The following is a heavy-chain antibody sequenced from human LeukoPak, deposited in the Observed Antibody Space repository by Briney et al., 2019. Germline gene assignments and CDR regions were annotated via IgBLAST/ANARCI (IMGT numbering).Heavy chain of an antibody. Sequence: ASVKVSCKASGYTFTSYGISWVRQAPGQGLEWMGWISAYNGNTNYAQKLQGRITMTTDTSTSTAYMELRSLRSDDTAVYYCARLGLPYYYYYMDVWGKGTTVTVSS. CDR3: ARLGLPYYYYYMDV. D-gene: IGHD1-7*01. J-gene: IGHJ6*03. CDR2: ISAYNGNT. V-gene: IGHV1-18*01. CDR1: GYTFTSYG.